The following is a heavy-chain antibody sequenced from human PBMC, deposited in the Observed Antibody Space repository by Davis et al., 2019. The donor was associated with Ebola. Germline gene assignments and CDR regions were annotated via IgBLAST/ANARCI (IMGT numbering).Heavy chain of an antibody. CDR3: ARGMTAKADY. CDR1: GFTFSNFI. D-gene: IGHD3-10*01. Sequence: PGGSLRLSCAASGFTFSNFIMHWVRQAPGKGLEWVGVISYDGSSKNYADSVKGRFTISRDNSKNTLYLQMDSLRAEDTAVYYCARGMTAKADYWGQGTLVTVSS. J-gene: IGHJ4*02. V-gene: IGHV3-30-3*01. CDR2: ISYDGSSK.